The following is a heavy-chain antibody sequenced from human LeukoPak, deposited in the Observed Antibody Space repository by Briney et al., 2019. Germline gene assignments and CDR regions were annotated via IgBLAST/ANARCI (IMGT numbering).Heavy chain of an antibody. CDR2: IYYSGST. V-gene: IGHV4-39*01. J-gene: IGHJ6*03. CDR3: ARRRIAAAFPPYYYYMDV. Sequence: SETLSLTCTVSGGSISSSSYYWGWIRQPPGTGLECIGSIYYSGSTYYNPSLKSRVTISVDTSKNQFSLKLSSVTAADTAVYYCARRRIAAAFPPYYYYMDVWGKGTTVTVSS. CDR1: GGSISSSSYY. D-gene: IGHD6-13*01.